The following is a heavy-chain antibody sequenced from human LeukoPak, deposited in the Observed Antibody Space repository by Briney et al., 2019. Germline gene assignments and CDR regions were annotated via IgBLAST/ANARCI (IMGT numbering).Heavy chain of an antibody. Sequence: ASVKVSCKASGYTFTSYGISWGRQAPGQGLEWMGWISAYNGNTNYAQKLQGRVTMTTDTSTSTAYMELRSLRSADTAVYYCARVRSGYYTSYYYYYGMDVWGQGTTVTVSS. CDR3: ARVRSGYYTSYYYYYGMDV. CDR2: ISAYNGNT. V-gene: IGHV1-18*01. D-gene: IGHD3-3*01. CDR1: GYTFTSYG. J-gene: IGHJ6*02.